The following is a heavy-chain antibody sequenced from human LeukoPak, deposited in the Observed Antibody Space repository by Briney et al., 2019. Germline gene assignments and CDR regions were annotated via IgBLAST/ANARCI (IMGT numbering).Heavy chain of an antibody. CDR1: GFTFSNYG. CDR3: ARVRRGYTYPD. J-gene: IGHJ4*02. D-gene: IGHD5-18*01. CDR2: ISYDGSNK. V-gene: IGHV3-30*03. Sequence: GGSLRLSCAASGFTFSNYGMHWVRQAPGKGLEWVAFISYDGSNKYYADSVKGRFTISRDNSKNTLYLQMNSLRAEDTAVYYCARVRRGYTYPDWGQGTLVTVSS.